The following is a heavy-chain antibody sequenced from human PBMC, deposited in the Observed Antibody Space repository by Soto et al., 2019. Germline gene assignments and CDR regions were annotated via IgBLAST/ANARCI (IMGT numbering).Heavy chain of an antibody. V-gene: IGHV1-69*02. D-gene: IGHD1-7*01. J-gene: IGHJ5*02. CDR3: ARGPRTTDSWFDP. Sequence: SVKVSCKASGGTFSSYTISWVRQAPGQGLEWMGRIIPILGIANYAQKFQGRVTITADKSTSTAYMELSSLRSEDTAVYYCARGPRTTDSWFDPCGQGTLVTVSS. CDR2: IIPILGIA. CDR1: GGTFSSYT.